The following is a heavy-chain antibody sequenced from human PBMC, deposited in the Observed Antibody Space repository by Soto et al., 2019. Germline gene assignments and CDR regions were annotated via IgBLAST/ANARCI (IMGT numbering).Heavy chain of an antibody. J-gene: IGHJ4*02. D-gene: IGHD2-2*01. V-gene: IGHV4-38-2*01. CDR2: LSHSGRT. CDR3: GHLKTDTEVTPAPPLFDS. Sequence: PSETLSLTCAVSGFSISSDSYWGWMRQSPGKGLEWIGTLSHSGRTFYNPSLKSRVTISADTTKNQFSLSLTSVTAADTAVYYCGHLKTDTEVTPAPPLFDSWGQGTLVT. CDR1: GFSISSDSY.